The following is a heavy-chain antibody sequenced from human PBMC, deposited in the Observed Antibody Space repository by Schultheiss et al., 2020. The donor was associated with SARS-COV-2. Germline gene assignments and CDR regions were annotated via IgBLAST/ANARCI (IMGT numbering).Heavy chain of an antibody. V-gene: IGHV3-30-3*01. Sequence: GESLKISCTASGFTFGDYAMHWVRQAPGKGLEWVAVISYDGSNKYYADSVKGRFTISRDNSKNTLYLQMNSLRAEDTAVYYCARGSPRDPRDFDYWGQGTLVTVSS. CDR3: ARGSPRDPRDFDY. CDR1: GFTFGDYA. J-gene: IGHJ4*02. CDR2: ISYDGSNK.